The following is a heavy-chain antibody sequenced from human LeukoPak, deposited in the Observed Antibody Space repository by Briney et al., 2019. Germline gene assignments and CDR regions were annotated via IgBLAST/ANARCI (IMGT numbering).Heavy chain of an antibody. J-gene: IGHJ1*01. D-gene: IGHD3-22*01. CDR2: IYPGDSDT. V-gene: IGHV5-51*01. Sequence: GESLKISCKGSGYIFTSYWIGWVRQMPGKGLEWMAIIYPGDSDTRYSRSFQGQVTISVDKSISTAYLQWSSLKASDTAMYYCARANYYDSSGYWGYFQHWGQGTLSPSPQ. CDR3: ARANYYDSSGYWGYFQH. CDR1: GYIFTSYW.